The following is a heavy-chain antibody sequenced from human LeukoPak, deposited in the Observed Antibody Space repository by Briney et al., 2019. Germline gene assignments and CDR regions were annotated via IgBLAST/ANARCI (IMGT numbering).Heavy chain of an antibody. Sequence: GGSLRLSCGASGFTFSDYHMSWIRQAPGKGLEWVSYISSSGSTIYYADPVKGRFTISRDNAKNSLYLQMNSLKPEDTAVYYCVRSVTASTTGAIWGQGTMVTVSS. CDR3: VRSVTASTTGAI. CDR2: ISSSGSTI. D-gene: IGHD2-21*02. J-gene: IGHJ3*02. V-gene: IGHV3-11*01. CDR1: GFTFSDYH.